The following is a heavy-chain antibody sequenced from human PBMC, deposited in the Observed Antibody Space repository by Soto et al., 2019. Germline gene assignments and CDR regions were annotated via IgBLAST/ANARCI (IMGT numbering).Heavy chain of an antibody. CDR3: ARVAGDGYIDFDY. J-gene: IGHJ4*02. V-gene: IGHV1-2*04. Sequence: QVQLVQSGAEVKKPGATVKVSCKASGYTFTGYYMHWVRQAPGQGLEWMGWINPNSGGTNYAQKFQGWVTMTRDTSISTAYMELSRLRSDDTAVYYCARVAGDGYIDFDYWGQGTLVTVSS. CDR1: GYTFTGYY. D-gene: IGHD5-12*01. CDR2: INPNSGGT.